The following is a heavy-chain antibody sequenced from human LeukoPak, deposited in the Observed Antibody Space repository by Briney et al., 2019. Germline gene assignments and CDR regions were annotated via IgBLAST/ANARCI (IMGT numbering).Heavy chain of an antibody. CDR3: ARDPEEHGMDV. Sequence: ASVKVSCKASGGTFSSYAISWVRQAPGQGLEWMGRIIPILGIANYAQKFQGRVTITADKSTSTAYMELSSLRSEDTAVYCCARDPEEHGMDVWGQGTTVTVSS. CDR1: GGTFSSYA. J-gene: IGHJ6*02. V-gene: IGHV1-69*04. D-gene: IGHD1-14*01. CDR2: IIPILGIA.